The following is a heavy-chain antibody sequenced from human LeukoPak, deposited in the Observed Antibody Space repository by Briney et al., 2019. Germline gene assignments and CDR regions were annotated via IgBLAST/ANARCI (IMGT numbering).Heavy chain of an antibody. D-gene: IGHD3-10*01. CDR1: EFTFSNYW. J-gene: IGHJ6*02. Sequence: GGSLRLSCAASEFTFSNYWMSWVRQAPGKGLEWLANIKQDGNEKYYVDSVRGRFTTSRDNAMNSLYLQMNSLRAEDTAIYYCARFGLRYYYAMDVWGQGTTVTVSS. CDR2: IKQDGNEK. V-gene: IGHV3-7*04. CDR3: ARFGLRYYYAMDV.